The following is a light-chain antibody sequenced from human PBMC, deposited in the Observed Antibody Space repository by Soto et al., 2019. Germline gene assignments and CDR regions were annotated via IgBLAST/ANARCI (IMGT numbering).Light chain of an antibody. CDR2: GAS. Sequence: EVGFTQSPGTLSLSPKKTDTLSCTAIQSVSSNYLAWYPPKPGQAPRLSLYGASSRATGIPDRFSGSGSGTDLTLTIRRLEAEDFAVYYCQQYGSSYPWTLGQGTNVDI. J-gene: IGKJ1*01. CDR1: QSVSSNY. V-gene: IGKV3-20*01. CDR3: QQYGSSYPWT.